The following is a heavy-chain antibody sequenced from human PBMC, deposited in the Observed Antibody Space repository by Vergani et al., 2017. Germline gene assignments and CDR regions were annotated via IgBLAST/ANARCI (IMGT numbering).Heavy chain of an antibody. Sequence: QVQLVQSGAEVKKPGSSVKVSCKASGGTFSSYAISWVRQAPGQGLEWMGGIIPIFGTANYEKKFQGIVTITADKSTSTAYMELSRLGSEDTAVYYCARGPRKQPGGYFDYWGQGTLVTVSS. CDR1: GGTFSSYA. J-gene: IGHJ4*02. D-gene: IGHD6-13*01. V-gene: IGHV1-69*06. CDR3: ARGPRKQPGGYFDY. CDR2: IIPIFGTA.